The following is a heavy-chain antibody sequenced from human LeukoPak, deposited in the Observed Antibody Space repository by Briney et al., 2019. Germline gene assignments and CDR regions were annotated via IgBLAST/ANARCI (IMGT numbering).Heavy chain of an antibody. CDR3: ARGARWRYYYYYMDV. V-gene: IGHV4-4*09. D-gene: IGHD4/OR15-4a*01. CDR1: GGSISSYY. J-gene: IGHJ6*03. Sequence: SETLSLTCTVSGGSISSYYWSWIRQPPGKGLEWIGYIYTSGSTNYNPSLKSRVTISVDTSKNQFSLKLSSVTAADTAVYYCARGARWRYYYYYMDVWGKGTTVTVSS. CDR2: IYTSGST.